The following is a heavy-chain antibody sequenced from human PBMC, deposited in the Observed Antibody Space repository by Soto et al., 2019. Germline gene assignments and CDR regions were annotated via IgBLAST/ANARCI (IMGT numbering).Heavy chain of an antibody. J-gene: IGHJ5*02. CDR2: ISSSGSPI. CDR3: ARNPSGVNNWFDP. D-gene: IGHD2-8*01. V-gene: IGHV3-48*01. Sequence: PGGSLRLSCAASGFSVSAYSMNWVRQAPGKGLEWLSFISSSGSPIHYADSVEGRFTISRDNAKNSLYLQMNSLRVEDTAVYYCARNPSGVNNWFDPWGQGTLVTVSS. CDR1: GFSVSAYS.